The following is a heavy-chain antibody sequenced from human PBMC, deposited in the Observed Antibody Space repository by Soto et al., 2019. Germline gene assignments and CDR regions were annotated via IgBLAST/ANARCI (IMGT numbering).Heavy chain of an antibody. CDR1: GFSLSTSGVG. CDR2: IYWDDDT. V-gene: IGHV2-5*02. CDR3: AHRAANQPDFDY. J-gene: IGHJ4*02. Sequence: QITLKESGPTLVKPTQTLTLTCTFSGFSLSTSGVGVGWIRQPPVKALEWLALIYWDDDTRYSPSLKSRLTIPKDTAKNQLVLTMTSMDPVDTATYYCAHRAANQPDFDYWGKGTLVTVSS. D-gene: IGHD6-25*01.